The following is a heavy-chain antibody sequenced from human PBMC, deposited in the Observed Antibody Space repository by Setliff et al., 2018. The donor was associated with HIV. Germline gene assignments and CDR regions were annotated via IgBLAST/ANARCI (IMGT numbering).Heavy chain of an antibody. D-gene: IGHD3-10*01. CDR3: AKDYKTITMVRGVKEGRDY. J-gene: IGHJ4*02. CDR2: IRYDGSDK. V-gene: IGHV3-30*02. CDR1: GFTFSSYG. Sequence: GGSLRLSCAASGFTFSSYGMHWVRQAPGKGLEWVAFIRYDGSDKYYADSVKGRFTISRDNFKNTVYLQMSSLRSEDTAVYYCAKDYKTITMVRGVKEGRDYWGQGTLVTVSS.